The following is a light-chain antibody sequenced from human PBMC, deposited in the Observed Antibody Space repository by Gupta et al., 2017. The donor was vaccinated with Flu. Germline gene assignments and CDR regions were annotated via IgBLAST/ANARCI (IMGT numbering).Light chain of an antibody. J-gene: IGKJ4*01. V-gene: IGKV3-15*01. Sequence: ATLSVSPGERATLSCRASQSVATNLAWYQQKPGQAPRLLIFGASTRATGIPARFSGSGSGTEFTLTISSLQSEDFAVYYCQQYNTWPALTFGGGTKVEIK. CDR1: QSVATN. CDR2: GAS. CDR3: QQYNTWPALT.